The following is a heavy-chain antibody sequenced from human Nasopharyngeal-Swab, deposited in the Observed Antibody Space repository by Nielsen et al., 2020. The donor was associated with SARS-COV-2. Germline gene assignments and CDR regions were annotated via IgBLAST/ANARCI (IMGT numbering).Heavy chain of an antibody. J-gene: IGHJ6*03. CDR3: AKGVSHEQKDYYMDV. D-gene: IGHD1/OR15-1a*01. CDR1: GFTFDDYA. Sequence: SLKISCAASGFTFDDYAMHWVRQAPGKGREWVSGISWNSGSTGYADSVKGRFTLSRDNAKKSLYLQMNSLRAEDTALYYCAKGVSHEQKDYYMDVWGKGATVTVSS. V-gene: IGHV3-9*01. CDR2: ISWNSGST.